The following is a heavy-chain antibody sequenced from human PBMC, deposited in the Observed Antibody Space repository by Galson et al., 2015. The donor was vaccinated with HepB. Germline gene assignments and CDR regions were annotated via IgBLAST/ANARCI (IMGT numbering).Heavy chain of an antibody. CDR3: VKVGYEYWSGYYSAFDM. CDR2: ISYDGSTK. D-gene: IGHD3-3*01. Sequence: SLRLSCAASGFAFSSYGMHWVCQAPGKGLEWVAVISYDGSTKYYADSVQGRFTMSRDNPKSTLYLQMNSLRDEDTAVYYCVKVGYEYWSGYYSAFDMWGQGTKVTVSS. CDR1: GFAFSSYG. J-gene: IGHJ3*02. V-gene: IGHV3-30*18.